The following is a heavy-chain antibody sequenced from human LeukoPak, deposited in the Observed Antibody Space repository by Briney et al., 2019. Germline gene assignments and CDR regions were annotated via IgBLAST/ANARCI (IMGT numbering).Heavy chain of an antibody. V-gene: IGHV3-21*01. CDR2: ISSSSSYI. CDR3: ARGPWGVVPAVGNWFDP. J-gene: IGHJ5*02. CDR1: GFTFSSYS. Sequence: GGSLRLSCAASGFTFSSYSMNWVRQAPGKGLEWVSSISSSSSYIYYADSVKGRFTISRDNAKNSLYLQMNSPRAEDTAVYYCARGPWGVVPAVGNWFDPWGQGTLVTVSS. D-gene: IGHD2-2*01.